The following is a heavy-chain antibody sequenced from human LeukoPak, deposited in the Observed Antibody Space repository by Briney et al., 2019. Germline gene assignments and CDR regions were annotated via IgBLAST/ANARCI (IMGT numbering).Heavy chain of an antibody. J-gene: IGHJ4*02. V-gene: IGHV4-34*01. CDR3: ASVPRGYFDY. CDR1: GVSFSGYY. Sequence: SETLSLTCAVYGVSFSGYYWSWIRQPPGKGLEWIGEINHSGSTNYNPSLKSRVTISVDTSKNQFSLKLGSVTAADTAVYYCASVPRGYFDYWGQGTLVTVSS. CDR2: INHSGST.